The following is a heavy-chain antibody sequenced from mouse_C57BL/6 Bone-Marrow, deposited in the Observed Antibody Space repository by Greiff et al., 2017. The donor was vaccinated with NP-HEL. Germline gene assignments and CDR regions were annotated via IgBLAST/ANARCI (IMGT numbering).Heavy chain of an antibody. CDR2: FHPYNDDT. V-gene: IGHV1-47*01. J-gene: IGHJ2*01. CDR1: GYTFTTYP. Sequence: QVQLKESGAELVKPGASVKMSCKASGYTFTTYPIEWMKQNHGKSLEWIGNFHPYNDDTKYNEKFKGKATLTVEKSSSTVYLELSRLTSDDSAVYYCARKGYGYDGYYFDYWGQGTTLTVSS. CDR3: ARKGYGYDGYYFDY. D-gene: IGHD2-3*01.